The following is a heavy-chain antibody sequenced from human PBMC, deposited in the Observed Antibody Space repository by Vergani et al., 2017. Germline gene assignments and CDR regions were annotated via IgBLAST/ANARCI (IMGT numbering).Heavy chain of an antibody. CDR2: IKSKTDGGTT. D-gene: IGHD2-2*01. CDR1: GFTFSNAW. Sequence: EVQLVESGGGLVKPGGSLRLSCAASGFTFSNAWMSWVRQAPGKGLEWVGRIKSKTDGGTTDYAAPVKGRFTISRDDSKNTLYLQMNSLKTEDTAVYHCARDSGVVPAANPSDYWGQGTLVTVSS. J-gene: IGHJ4*02. V-gene: IGHV3-15*01. CDR3: ARDSGVVPAANPSDY.